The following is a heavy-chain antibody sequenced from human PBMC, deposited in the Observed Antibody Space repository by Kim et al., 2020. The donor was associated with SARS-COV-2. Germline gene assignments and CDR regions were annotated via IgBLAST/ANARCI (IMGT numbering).Heavy chain of an antibody. D-gene: IGHD6-13*01. CDR3: ARDRQQLVPYYFDY. Sequence: ADSVKGRVTIARDKSKNTLYLQMNSLRAEDTAVYYCARDRQQLVPYYFDYWGQGTLVTVSS. V-gene: IGHV3-30*07. J-gene: IGHJ4*02.